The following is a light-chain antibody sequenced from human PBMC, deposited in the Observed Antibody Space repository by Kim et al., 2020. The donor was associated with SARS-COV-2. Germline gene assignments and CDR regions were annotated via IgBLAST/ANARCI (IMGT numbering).Light chain of an antibody. Sequence: APGKTATITCGGNNIGGKSVNWYQQRPGQAPILVIYYDRDRPSGIPERFSGSNSGNTATLTISRVEAGDEADYYCQVWRTTLEHVLFGGGTQLTVL. CDR2: YDR. CDR3: QVWRTTLEHVL. CDR1: NIGGKS. V-gene: IGLV3-21*04. J-gene: IGLJ2*01.